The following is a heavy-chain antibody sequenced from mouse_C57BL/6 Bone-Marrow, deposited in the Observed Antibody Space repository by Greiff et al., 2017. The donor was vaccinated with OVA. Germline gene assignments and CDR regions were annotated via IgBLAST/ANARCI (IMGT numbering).Heavy chain of an antibody. CDR1: GYTFTSYG. Sequence: QVQLQQSGAELARPGASVKLSCKASGYTFTSYGISWVKQRTGQGLEWIGEIYPRSGNTYYNEKFKGKATLTADKSSSTAYMELRSLTSEDSAVYFCARHYYGSSTAWFAYWGQGTLVTVSA. CDR3: ARHYYGSSTAWFAY. J-gene: IGHJ3*01. CDR2: IYPRSGNT. V-gene: IGHV1-81*01. D-gene: IGHD1-1*01.